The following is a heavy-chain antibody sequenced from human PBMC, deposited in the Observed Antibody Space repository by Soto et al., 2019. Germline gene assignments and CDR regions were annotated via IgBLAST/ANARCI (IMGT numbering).Heavy chain of an antibody. CDR3: ARVMYVLRFLEWRTNWFDP. Sequence: SETLSLTCTVSGGSISSGGYYWSWIRQHPGKGLEWIVYIYYSGSTYYNPSLKSRVTISVDTSKNQFSLKLSSVTAADTAVYYCARVMYVLRFLEWRTNWFDPWGQGTLVTVSS. J-gene: IGHJ5*02. CDR2: IYYSGST. CDR1: GGSISSGGYY. D-gene: IGHD3-3*01. V-gene: IGHV4-31*03.